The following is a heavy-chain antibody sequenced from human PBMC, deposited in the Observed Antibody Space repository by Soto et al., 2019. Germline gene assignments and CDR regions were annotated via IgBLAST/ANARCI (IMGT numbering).Heavy chain of an antibody. J-gene: IGHJ4*02. CDR3: ARLYCSGGSCYSGSGY. D-gene: IGHD2-15*01. Sequence: QVQLVQSGAEVKKPGSSVKVSCKASGGTFSSYAISWVRQAPGQGLEWMGGIIPIFGTANYAQKFQGRVKITADESTSTAYMELSSLRSEDTAVYYCARLYCSGGSCYSGSGYWGQGTLVTVSS. V-gene: IGHV1-69*01. CDR2: IIPIFGTA. CDR1: GGTFSSYA.